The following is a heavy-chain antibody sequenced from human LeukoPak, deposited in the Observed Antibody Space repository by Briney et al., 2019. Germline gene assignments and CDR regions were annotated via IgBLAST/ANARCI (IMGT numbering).Heavy chain of an antibody. D-gene: IGHD3-10*01. CDR2: ISADSATT. J-gene: IGHJ4*02. Sequence: GGPLRLSCAASGFNFGSYSMTWVRQAPGKGLEWVSVISADSATTFYADSVKGRFTISRDNAKNTVFLQMSSLRAEDTALYYCARKSASGNYPLDYWGQGTLVTVSS. V-gene: IGHV3-23*01. CDR3: ARKSASGNYPLDY. CDR1: GFNFGSYS.